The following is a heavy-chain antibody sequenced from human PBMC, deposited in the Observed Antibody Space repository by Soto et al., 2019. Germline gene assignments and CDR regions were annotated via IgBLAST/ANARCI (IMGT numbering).Heavy chain of an antibody. CDR3: ARDPYHVLMVNAPNLYGMDV. CDR1: GYTFTTYD. J-gene: IGHJ6*02. Sequence: QVQLVQSGAEVKKPGASVKVSCKASGYTFTTYDISWVRQAPGQGLEWMGRISTYNGNTNYPQSLQGRLTMTTDTAXXTXYXEPRSLRSDDTAVYYCARDPYHVLMVNAPNLYGMDVWGQGTTVTVSS. CDR2: ISTYNGNT. D-gene: IGHD2-8*01. V-gene: IGHV1-18*01.